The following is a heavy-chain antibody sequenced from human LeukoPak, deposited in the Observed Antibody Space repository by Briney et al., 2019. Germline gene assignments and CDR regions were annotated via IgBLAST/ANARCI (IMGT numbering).Heavy chain of an antibody. D-gene: IGHD1-26*01. CDR1: GYTFTGYY. V-gene: IGHV1-18*04. CDR2: ISGCNGNT. Sequence: GASVTVSFKASGYTFTGYYMHWVRQAPGQGLEWMGWISGCNGNTNYAQKFQGRVTMTTDTSTSTVFMELRSLRSDDTAVYYCARDNSVGETAWWFDPWGQGTLVTVSS. J-gene: IGHJ5*02. CDR3: ARDNSVGETAWWFDP.